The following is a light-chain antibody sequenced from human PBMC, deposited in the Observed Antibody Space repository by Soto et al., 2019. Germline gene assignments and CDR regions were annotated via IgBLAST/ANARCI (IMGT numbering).Light chain of an antibody. Sequence: DIQMTQSPSSLSASVGDRVTITCQASQDISNYLNWYQQKPGKAPKLLIYDASTLETGVPSRFSGSGSGTDFTFTISSLQPEDIATCYCQQYDDLPPWTFGQGTKVEIK. CDR2: DAS. J-gene: IGKJ1*01. V-gene: IGKV1-33*01. CDR3: QQYDDLPPWT. CDR1: QDISNY.